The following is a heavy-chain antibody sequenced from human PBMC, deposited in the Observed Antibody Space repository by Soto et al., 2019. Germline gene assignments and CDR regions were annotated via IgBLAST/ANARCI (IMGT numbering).Heavy chain of an antibody. V-gene: IGHV4-59*01. CDR3: ARWLETYYYYYGMDV. D-gene: IGHD5-12*01. CDR2: IYYSGST. Sequence: PSETLSLTCTVSGGSISSYYWSWIRQPPGKGLEWIGYIYYSGSTNYNPSLKSRVTISVDTSKNQFSLKLSSVTAADTAVYYCARWLETYYYYYGMDVWGQGTTVTVSS. J-gene: IGHJ6*02. CDR1: GGSISSYY.